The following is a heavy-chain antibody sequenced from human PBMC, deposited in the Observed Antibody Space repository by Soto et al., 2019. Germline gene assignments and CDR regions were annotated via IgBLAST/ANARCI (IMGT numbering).Heavy chain of an antibody. CDR2: INHSGST. Sequence: QVLLQQWGAGLLKPSETLSLTCAVSGGSFSAYSWTWIRQPPGKGLEWIGEINHSGSTNYNPSLKRRVTIAVDTSKNHLSLKLSSVTAADTAVYYCARPPYELAFDIWGQGTMVTVSS. D-gene: IGHD5-12*01. CDR1: GGSFSAYS. CDR3: ARPPYELAFDI. V-gene: IGHV4-34*01. J-gene: IGHJ3*02.